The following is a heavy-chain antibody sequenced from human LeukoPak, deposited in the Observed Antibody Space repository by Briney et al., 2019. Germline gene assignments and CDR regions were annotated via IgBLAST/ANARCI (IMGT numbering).Heavy chain of an antibody. Sequence: GGSLRLSCAASGFTFSSYAMSWVRQAPGKGLEWVSAISGSGGSTYYADSVKGRFTISRDNSKNTLYLQMNGLRAEDTAVYYCAKDLIIAVADPYYFDYWGQGTLVTVSS. V-gene: IGHV3-23*01. CDR2: ISGSGGST. D-gene: IGHD6-19*01. CDR3: AKDLIIAVADPYYFDY. J-gene: IGHJ4*02. CDR1: GFTFSSYA.